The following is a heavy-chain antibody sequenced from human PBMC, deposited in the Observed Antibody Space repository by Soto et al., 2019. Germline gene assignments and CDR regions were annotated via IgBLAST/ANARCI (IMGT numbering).Heavy chain of an antibody. D-gene: IGHD6-13*01. J-gene: IGHJ6*02. CDR1: GFTFSSYA. CDR3: AKQKRIAAAVYYGMDV. CDR2: ISGSGGST. Sequence: PGGSLRLSCAASGFTFSSYAMSWVRQAPGKGLEWVSAISGSGGSTYYADSVKGRFTISRDNSKNTLYLQMNSLRAEDTAVYYCAKQKRIAAAVYYGMDVWGQGTTVTVS. V-gene: IGHV3-23*01.